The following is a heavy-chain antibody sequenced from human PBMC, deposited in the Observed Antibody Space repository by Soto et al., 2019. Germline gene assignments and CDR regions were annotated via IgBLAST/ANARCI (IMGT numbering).Heavy chain of an antibody. J-gene: IGHJ4*02. V-gene: IGHV3-73*01. D-gene: IGHD2-15*01. Sequence: PGGSLRLSCAASGFTFSASAMHWVRQASGKGLEWVGRVRSKANNYATAYAASVEGRFTISRDDSKNTAYLQMNSLKTEDTAVYYCTRHGGYCGGGSCYAFNDYWGQGTLVTVSS. CDR2: VRSKANNYAT. CDR1: GFTFSASA. CDR3: TRHGGYCGGGSCYAFNDY.